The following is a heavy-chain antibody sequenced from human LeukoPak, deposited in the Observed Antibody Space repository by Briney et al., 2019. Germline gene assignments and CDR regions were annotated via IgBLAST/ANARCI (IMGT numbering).Heavy chain of an antibody. CDR2: INPNSGGT. CDR3: ARVDGYSSGWEQFDP. V-gene: IGHV1-2*02. D-gene: IGHD6-19*01. J-gene: IGHJ5*02. CDR1: GYTFTSYG. Sequence: ASVKVSCKASGYTFTSYGISWVRQAPGQGLEWMGWINPNSGGTNYAQKFQGRVTMTRDTSISTAYMELSRLRSDDTAVYYCARVDGYSSGWEQFDPWGQGTLVTVSS.